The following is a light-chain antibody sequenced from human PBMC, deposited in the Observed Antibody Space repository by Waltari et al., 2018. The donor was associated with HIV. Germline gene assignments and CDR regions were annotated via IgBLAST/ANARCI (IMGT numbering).Light chain of an antibody. CDR2: EVS. V-gene: IGLV2-14*01. CDR3: SSYTSGSTYV. Sequence: QSALTQPASVSGSPGQSHTISRTGTSSDGGGYNYVSVYQQHPRQAPKLIIYEVSNSPSLVSHRFSGSRSVNKASLTISGLQAEAEADYYCSSYTSGSTYVLGTGTKVTVL. J-gene: IGLJ1*01. CDR1: SSDGGGYNY.